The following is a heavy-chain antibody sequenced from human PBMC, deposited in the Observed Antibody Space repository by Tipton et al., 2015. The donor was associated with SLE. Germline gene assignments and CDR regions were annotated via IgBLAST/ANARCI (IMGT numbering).Heavy chain of an antibody. V-gene: IGHV4-38-2*02. J-gene: IGHJ6*03. CDR3: ARDSRGLLAGYYSYYYYMDV. CDR2: VSPSGKT. CDR1: GYSLNRGYF. D-gene: IGHD2-2*01. Sequence: TLSLTCDVSGYSLNRGYFWGWVRQSPGKDLEWIGSVSPSGKTNYNPAPKTRVTVSMDKSRNQFSLKLRSVTAADTAVYYCARDSRGLLAGYYSYYYYMDVWGKGTTVTVSS.